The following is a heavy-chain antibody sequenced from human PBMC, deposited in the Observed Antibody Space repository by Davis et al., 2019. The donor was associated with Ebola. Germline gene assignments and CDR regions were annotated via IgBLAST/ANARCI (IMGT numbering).Heavy chain of an antibody. Sequence: GESLKISCAASGFIFNDYGMHWVRQAPGKGPACVAVIWTYGHTKYYADSVKRRFNISRYNSKNTVYLQMDSLRVEVTAMYYCARSYYRGDYFDYWGQGTLVTVSS. V-gene: IGHV3-33*01. CDR3: ARSYYRGDYFDY. D-gene: IGHD3-10*01. CDR2: IWTYGHTK. J-gene: IGHJ4*02. CDR1: GFIFNDYG.